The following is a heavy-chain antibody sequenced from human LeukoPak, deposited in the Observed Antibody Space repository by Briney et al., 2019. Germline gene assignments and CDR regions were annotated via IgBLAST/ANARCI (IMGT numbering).Heavy chain of an antibody. CDR2: IRSSSSYI. V-gene: IGHV3-21*01. J-gene: IGHJ4*02. CDR1: GFTFSSYS. CDR3: ARDDGSGIDY. D-gene: IGHD3-10*01. Sequence: GGSLRLSCAASGFTFSSYSMNWVRQAPGKGLEWVSSIRSSSSYIYYADSVKGRFTISRDNAKNSLYLQMNSLRAEDTAVYYCARDDGSGIDYWGQGTLVTVSS.